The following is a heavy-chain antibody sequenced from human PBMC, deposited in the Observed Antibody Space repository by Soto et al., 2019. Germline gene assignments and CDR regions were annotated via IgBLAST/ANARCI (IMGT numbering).Heavy chain of an antibody. CDR1: GFSFSTYD. Sequence: EVQLLVSGGRLVQPGGSLRLSCAASGFSFSTYDMSWARQAPGKGLEGVSNIIRKSGGTHYADSVKGRFTISIDNSKNMLYLQMNSLRAEDTALYYCVKGAYLDYWGQGTLVTVSS. J-gene: IGHJ4*02. CDR2: IIRKSGGT. D-gene: IGHD3-16*01. CDR3: VKGAYLDY. V-gene: IGHV3-23*01.